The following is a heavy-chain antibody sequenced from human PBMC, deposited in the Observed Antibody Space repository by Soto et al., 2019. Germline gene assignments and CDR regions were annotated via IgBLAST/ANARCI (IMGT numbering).Heavy chain of an antibody. D-gene: IGHD6-13*01. V-gene: IGHV2-5*02. J-gene: IGHJ4*02. CDR1: GFSLSTSGVG. Sequence: QITLKESGPALVKPTQTLTLTCTFSGFSLSTSGVGVGWIRQPPGKALEWLALIYWDEDKRYSPSLKSRLTILKGPPRNQVVPTMTNMDPVDTTKYYWAPFPAAGNPVLDYWGQGTLITVSS. CDR2: IYWDEDK. CDR3: APFPAAGNPVLDY.